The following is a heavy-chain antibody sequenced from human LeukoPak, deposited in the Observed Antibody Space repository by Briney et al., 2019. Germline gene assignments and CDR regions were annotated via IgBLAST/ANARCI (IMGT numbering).Heavy chain of an antibody. J-gene: IGHJ5*02. CDR3: ARHVGFITMVRGVINNNWFDP. D-gene: IGHD3-10*01. CDR2: IYYSGSP. V-gene: IGHV4-39*01. CDR1: GGSISSSSYY. Sequence: PSETLSLTCTVSGGSISSSSYYWGWIRQPPGKGLEWIGSIYYSGSPYYNPSLKGRVTISVDTSKKQFSLKLSSVTAADTAVYYCARHVGFITMVRGVINNNWFDPWGQGTLVTVSS.